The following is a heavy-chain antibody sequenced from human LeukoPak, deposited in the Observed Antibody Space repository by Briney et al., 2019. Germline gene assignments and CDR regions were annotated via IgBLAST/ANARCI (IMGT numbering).Heavy chain of an antibody. V-gene: IGHV3-23*01. CDR1: GVTFSLSD. J-gene: IGHJ4*02. CDR2: ISGGGGKT. CDR3: AKAARLGTPTV. D-gene: IGHD4-23*01. Sequence: PRGSLRLSCVTSGVTFSLSDISWVRQTPGKGLEWVASISGGGGKTDYGGSVRGRFTVSRDTSTNTVSLQANNLKVEDTAMYYCAKAARLGTPTVRGLGTLVTVSS.